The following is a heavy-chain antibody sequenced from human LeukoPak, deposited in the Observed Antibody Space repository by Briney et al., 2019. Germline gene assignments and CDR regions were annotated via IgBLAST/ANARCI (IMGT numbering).Heavy chain of an antibody. Sequence: ASVKVSCKASGYTFTSYGIGWVRQAPGQGLEWIGWISAYNGNTNYAQKLQGRVTMTTDTSTSTAYMELRSLRSDDTAVYYCASANYDFWSGYYPDYWGQGTLVTVSS. V-gene: IGHV1-18*01. CDR1: GYTFTSYG. D-gene: IGHD3-3*01. J-gene: IGHJ4*02. CDR2: ISAYNGNT. CDR3: ASANYDFWSGYYPDY.